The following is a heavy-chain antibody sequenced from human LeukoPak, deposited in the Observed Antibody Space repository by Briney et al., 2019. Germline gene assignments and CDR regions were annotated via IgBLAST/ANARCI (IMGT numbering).Heavy chain of an antibody. CDR1: GFTFSSSA. D-gene: IGHD5-12*01. Sequence: GGSLRLSCAVSGFTFSSSAMHWVRQSPGKGLEWVAVISYDGKKKSYAGSVKGRFTISRDSSKNTVSLQMDSLRAEDTAVYYCARDGSAVDIVEYYFDYWGQGTLVTVSS. CDR2: ISYDGKKK. CDR3: ARDGSAVDIVEYYFDY. J-gene: IGHJ4*02. V-gene: IGHV3-30*04.